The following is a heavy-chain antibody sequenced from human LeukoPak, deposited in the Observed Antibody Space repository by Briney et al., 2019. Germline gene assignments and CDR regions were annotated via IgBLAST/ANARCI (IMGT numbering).Heavy chain of an antibody. V-gene: IGHV3-33*01. CDR2: IWYDGSNN. J-gene: IGHJ6*02. D-gene: IGHD2-21*02. CDR1: GFTFSTYG. Sequence: GGSLRLSCAASGFTFSTYGIHWVRQAPGRGLEWVALIWYDGSNNYYADSVKGRFTISRDNSKNTLCLQMNSLRAEDTAVYHCARDAGSGVTAPYGMDVWGQGTTVTVSS. CDR3: ARDAGSGVTAPYGMDV.